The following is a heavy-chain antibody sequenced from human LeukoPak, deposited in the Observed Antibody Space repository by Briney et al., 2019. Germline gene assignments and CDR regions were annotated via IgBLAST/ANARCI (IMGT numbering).Heavy chain of an antibody. CDR3: AKDWTTVVTPKGYYFDS. J-gene: IGHJ4*02. CDR2: ISTTGGST. CDR1: GFSFNNYA. D-gene: IGHD4-23*01. Sequence: GGSLRLSCAASGFSFNNYAMSWVRQAPGKGLEWVSAISTTGGSTYYADSVKGRFTISRDNSKNTLSLQMDSLRVEDTAVYYCAKDWTTVVTPKGYYFDSWDQGTLVTVSS. V-gene: IGHV3-23*01.